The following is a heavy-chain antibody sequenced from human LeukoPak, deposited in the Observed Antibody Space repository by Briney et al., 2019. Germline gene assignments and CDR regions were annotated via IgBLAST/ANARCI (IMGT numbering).Heavy chain of an antibody. Sequence: SETLSLTCAVSLGSLTTTDFDWAWTRHPPGQGFEWIATISSSGKAYYYPSLMSRVTISVDTSKNQFSLDVTSVTGADTGLFYCARFKGGTGFDYWGRGILVIVS. CDR3: ARFKGGTGFDY. J-gene: IGHJ4*02. CDR2: ISSSGKA. CDR1: LGSLTTTDFD. D-gene: IGHD1-26*01. V-gene: IGHV4-39*01.